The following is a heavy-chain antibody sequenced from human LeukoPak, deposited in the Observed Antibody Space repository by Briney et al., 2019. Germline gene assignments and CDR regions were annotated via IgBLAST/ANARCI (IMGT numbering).Heavy chain of an antibody. Sequence: SETLSLTCTVSGGSISSSSYYWGWIRQPPGKGLEWIGSIYYSGSTYYNPSLKSRVTISVDTSKNQFSLKLSSVTAADTAVYYCARGLTRSFLKGMDYWGQGTLVTVSS. CDR3: ARGLTRSFLKGMDY. CDR1: GGSISSSSYY. J-gene: IGHJ4*02. V-gene: IGHV4-39*07. CDR2: IYYSGST. D-gene: IGHD3-10*01.